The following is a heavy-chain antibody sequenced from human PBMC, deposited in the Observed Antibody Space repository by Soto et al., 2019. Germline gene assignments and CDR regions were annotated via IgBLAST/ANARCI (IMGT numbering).Heavy chain of an antibody. D-gene: IGHD6-13*01. CDR1: GLAFSSYG. Sequence: GGSLRLSCAASGLAFSSYGMHWVRQAPGKGLEWVAVISYDGSNKYYADSVKGRFTISRDNSKNTLYPQMNSLRAEDTAVYYCAKDYEYSSSWCEYYYYGMDVWGQGTTVTVSS. CDR3: AKDYEYSSSWCEYYYYGMDV. J-gene: IGHJ6*02. CDR2: ISYDGSNK. V-gene: IGHV3-30*18.